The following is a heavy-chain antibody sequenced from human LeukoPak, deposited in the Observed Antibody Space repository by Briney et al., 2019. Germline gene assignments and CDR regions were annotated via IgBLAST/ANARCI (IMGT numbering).Heavy chain of an antibody. CDR2: LSGSCGST. CDR3: AKVDSGIVATGSPYFDY. CDR1: GFTFSHYG. Sequence: GGSLRLSCAASGFTFSHYGMHWVRQAPGKGLEWVSSLSGSCGSTYHADSVKGRFTISRDNSKNTLYLQVNSLRAEDTAVYYCAKVDSGIVATGSPYFDYWGQGTLVTVSS. V-gene: IGHV3-23*01. D-gene: IGHD6-13*01. J-gene: IGHJ4*02.